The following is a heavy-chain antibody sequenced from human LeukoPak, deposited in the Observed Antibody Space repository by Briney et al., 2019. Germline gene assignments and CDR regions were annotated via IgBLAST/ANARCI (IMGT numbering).Heavy chain of an antibody. J-gene: IGHJ4*02. CDR2: ISGSGSDT. D-gene: IGHD6-19*01. CDR1: GLTFTNYG. V-gene: IGHV3-23*01. CDR3: AGSSGWWAHDY. Sequence: GGSLKLSCAASGLTFTNYGMTWVRQAPGKRLEWVSSISGSGSDTYYADSVKGRFTISRDNSKNTLYVQMVSLRAEDTAIYYCAGSSGWWAHDYWGQGTLVTVSS.